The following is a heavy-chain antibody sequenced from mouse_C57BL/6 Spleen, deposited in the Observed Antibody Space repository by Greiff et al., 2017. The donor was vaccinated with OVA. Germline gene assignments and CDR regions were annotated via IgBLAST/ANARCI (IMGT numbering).Heavy chain of an antibody. J-gene: IGHJ4*01. CDR1: GYTFTDYY. V-gene: IGHV1-26*01. CDR3: ARGGVYKDYAMDY. CDR2: INPNNGGT. Sequence: EVQLQQSGPELVKPGASVKISCKASGYTFTDYYMNWVKQSHGKSLEWIGDINPNNGGTSYNQKFKGKATLTVDKSSSTAYMELRSLTSEDSAVYYCARGGVYKDYAMDYWGQGTSVTVSS. D-gene: IGHD1-3*01.